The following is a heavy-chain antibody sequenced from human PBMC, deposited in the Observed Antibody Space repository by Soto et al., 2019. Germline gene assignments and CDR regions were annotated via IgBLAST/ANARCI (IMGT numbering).Heavy chain of an antibody. D-gene: IGHD6-19*01. CDR1: GYTFTSYG. V-gene: IGHV1-18*01. CDR2: ISAYNGNT. CDR3: ARDTYSSGWTSFGY. J-gene: IGHJ4*02. Sequence: GASVKVSCKASGYTFTSYGISWVRQAPGQGLEWMGWISAYNGNTNYAQKLQGRVTMTTDTSTSTAYMELRSLRSDDTAVYYCARDTYSSGWTSFGYWGQGTLVTVSS.